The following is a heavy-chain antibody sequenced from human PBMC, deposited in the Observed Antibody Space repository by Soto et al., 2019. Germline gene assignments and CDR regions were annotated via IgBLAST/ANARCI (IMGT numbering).Heavy chain of an antibody. CDR1: GFTFSSYA. Sequence: PGGSLRLSCAASGFTFSSYAMSWVRQAPGKGLEWVSAISGSGGSTYYADSVKGRFTISRDNSKNTLYLQMNSLRAEDTAVYYCAKDIIGDYDFWSGYYPIGNLGFDYWGQGTLVTVSS. D-gene: IGHD3-3*01. CDR3: AKDIIGDYDFWSGYYPIGNLGFDY. J-gene: IGHJ4*02. CDR2: ISGSGGST. V-gene: IGHV3-23*01.